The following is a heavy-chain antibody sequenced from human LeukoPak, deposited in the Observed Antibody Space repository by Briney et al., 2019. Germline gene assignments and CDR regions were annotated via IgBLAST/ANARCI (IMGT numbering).Heavy chain of an antibody. D-gene: IGHD3-10*01. J-gene: IGHJ3*02. CDR3: AKSNGYGLVDI. Sequence: SETLSLTCTVSGYSISSGYYWGWIRQPPGKGLEWIGSIYHSGSTYYNPSLKSRVTISVDTSRNHFSLQLSSVTAADTAVYYCAKSNGYGLVDIWGQGTMVTVSS. CDR2: IYHSGST. CDR1: GYSISSGYY. V-gene: IGHV4-38-2*02.